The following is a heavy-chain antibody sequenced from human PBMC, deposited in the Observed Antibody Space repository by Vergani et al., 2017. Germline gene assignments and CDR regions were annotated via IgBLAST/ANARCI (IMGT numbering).Heavy chain of an antibody. CDR2: FYNSGKN. J-gene: IGHJ5*02. V-gene: IGHV4-59*01. CDR3: ARGFSPGIVGWFDP. CDR1: GGSISSFY. D-gene: IGHD3-10*01. Sequence: QVQLQESGPGLVKPSETLSLTCAVSGGSISSFYWIWIRQPPGKGLEWIGYFYNSGKNYYNPSLKSRVTMSLDTSKNQFSLKMSSVTAADTAVYYCARGFSPGIVGWFDPWGQGTLVTVSS.